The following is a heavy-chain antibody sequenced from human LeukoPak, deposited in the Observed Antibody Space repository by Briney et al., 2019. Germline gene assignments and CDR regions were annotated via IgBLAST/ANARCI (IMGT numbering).Heavy chain of an antibody. CDR1: GCTFSTYW. V-gene: IGHV3-7*01. CDR2: IKQDGSEK. Sequence: GGSLRLSCATSGCTFSTYWMSWVRQAPGKGLEWVANIKQDGSEKYYVDSVKGRFTISRDNAKNSLYLQMNSLRAEDTAVYYCANGDGFDYWGQGTLVTFSS. J-gene: IGHJ4*02. CDR3: ANGDGFDY. D-gene: IGHD5-24*01.